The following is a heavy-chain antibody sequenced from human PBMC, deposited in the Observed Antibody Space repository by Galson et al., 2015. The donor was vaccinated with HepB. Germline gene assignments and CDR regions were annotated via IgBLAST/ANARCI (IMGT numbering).Heavy chain of an antibody. CDR1: GFTFSSYW. Sequence: SLRLSCAASGFTFSSYWMHWVRQAPGKGLVWVSRINSDGSSTSYADSVKGRFTISRDNAKNTLYLQMNSLRAEDTAVYYCASIGDGYNNFDYWGQGTLVTVSS. J-gene: IGHJ4*02. CDR2: INSDGSST. CDR3: ASIGDGYNNFDY. V-gene: IGHV3-74*01. D-gene: IGHD5-24*01.